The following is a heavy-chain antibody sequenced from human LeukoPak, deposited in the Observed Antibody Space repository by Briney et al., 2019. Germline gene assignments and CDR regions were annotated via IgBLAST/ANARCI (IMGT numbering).Heavy chain of an antibody. Sequence: SETLSLTCTVSGGSISSGGYYWSWIRQHPGKGLEWIGYIYYSGSTNYNPSLKSRVTMSVDTSKNQFSLKLSSVTAADTAVYYCARDLRRRYNWNEYGAFDIWGQGTMVTVSS. CDR1: GGSISSGGYY. CDR2: IYYSGST. D-gene: IGHD1-20*01. CDR3: ARDLRRRYNWNEYGAFDI. J-gene: IGHJ3*02. V-gene: IGHV4-61*08.